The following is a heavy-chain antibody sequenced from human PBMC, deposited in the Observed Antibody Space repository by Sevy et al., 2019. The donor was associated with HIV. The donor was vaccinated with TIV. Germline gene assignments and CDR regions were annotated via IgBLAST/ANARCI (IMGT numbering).Heavy chain of an antibody. Sequence: ASVKVSCKTFGYTFSNHYIRWVRQAPGHGLEWMGVINPSGGSTNYAHRFQGRVTMTRDPSTSTFYMDLSSLRSEDTAVYYCARDRYASGDFDYWGQGTLVTVSS. V-gene: IGHV1-46*01. D-gene: IGHD6-19*01. CDR3: ARDRYASGDFDY. CDR2: INPSGGST. J-gene: IGHJ4*02. CDR1: GYTFSNHY.